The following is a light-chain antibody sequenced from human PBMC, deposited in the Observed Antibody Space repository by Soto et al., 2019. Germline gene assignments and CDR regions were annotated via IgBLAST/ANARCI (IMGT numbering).Light chain of an antibody. CDR2: GAS. J-gene: IGKJ1*01. Sequence: EIVLTQSPGTLSLSPGESATLSCRASQSVSSGYLAWYQQKPGQAPRLLIYGASSRATGIPDRFSGSGSGTDFTLTISRLEPEDFAVYYCRQYGSSPRTFGQGTKVEIK. CDR1: QSVSSGY. V-gene: IGKV3-20*01. CDR3: RQYGSSPRT.